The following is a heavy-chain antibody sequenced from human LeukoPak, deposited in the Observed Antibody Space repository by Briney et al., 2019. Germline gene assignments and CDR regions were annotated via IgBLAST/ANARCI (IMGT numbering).Heavy chain of an antibody. J-gene: IGHJ4*02. CDR2: IYYSGST. V-gene: IGHV4-59*12. CDR3: ARVGGIAAAGNRFDY. D-gene: IGHD6-13*01. Sequence: SETLSLTCTVSGGSISSYYWSWIRQPPGKGLGWIGYIYYSGSTNYNPSLKSRVTISVDTSKNQFSLKLSSVTAADTAVYYCARVGGIAAAGNRFDYWGQGTLVTVSS. CDR1: GGSISSYY.